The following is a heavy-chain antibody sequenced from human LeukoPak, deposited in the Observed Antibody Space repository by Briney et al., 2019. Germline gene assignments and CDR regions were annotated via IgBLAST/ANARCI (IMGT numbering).Heavy chain of an antibody. V-gene: IGHV4-4*07. CDR1: GGSISSYY. CDR3: ARDGVAARPGYYYYYMDI. D-gene: IGHD6-6*01. Sequence: PSETLSLTCTVSGGSISSYYWSWIRQPAGKGLEWLGRIYTSGSTNYHPSLKSRVTISVDKSKNQFSLKLSSVTAADTAVYYCARDGVAARPGYYYYYMDIWGKGTTVTVSS. J-gene: IGHJ6*03. CDR2: IYTSGST.